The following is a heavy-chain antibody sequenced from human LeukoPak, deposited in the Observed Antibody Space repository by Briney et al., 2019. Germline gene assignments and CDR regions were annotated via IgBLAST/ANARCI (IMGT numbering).Heavy chain of an antibody. V-gene: IGHV1-46*01. Sequence: GASVKVSCKASGYTFTSYYMHWVRQAPGQGLEWMGIINPSGGSTSYAQKFQGRVTMTRDTSISTAYMELSRLRSDDTAVYYCARDIVVVPAAIVWFDPWGQGTLVTVSS. CDR2: INPSGGST. D-gene: IGHD2-2*01. CDR3: ARDIVVVPAAIVWFDP. J-gene: IGHJ5*02. CDR1: GYTFTSYY.